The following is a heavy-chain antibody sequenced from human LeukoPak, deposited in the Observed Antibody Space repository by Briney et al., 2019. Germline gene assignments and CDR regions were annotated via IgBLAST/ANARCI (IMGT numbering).Heavy chain of an antibody. CDR1: GFTFSSYT. V-gene: IGHV3-48*04. D-gene: IGHD3-22*01. J-gene: IGHJ3*02. Sequence: GGSLRLSCAASGFTFSSYTMNWVRQAPGKGLEWVSYISSSSSTIYYADSVKGRFTISRDNAKNSLHLQMNSLRAEDTAVYYCARAHYDSSGYGAFDIWGQGTMVTVSS. CDR2: ISSSSSTI. CDR3: ARAHYDSSGYGAFDI.